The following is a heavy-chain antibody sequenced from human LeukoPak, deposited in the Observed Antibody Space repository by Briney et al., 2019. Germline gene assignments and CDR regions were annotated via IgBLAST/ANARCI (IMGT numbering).Heavy chain of an antibody. CDR2: ISSSSSPI. CDR1: GFTFSSYS. Sequence: GGSLRLSCAASGFTFSSYSMNWVRQAPGKGLEWGSFISSSSSPIYYADSVKGRFTISRDNAKDSVSLQMNSLSDEDTAVYYCARGGLEWLSYWGQGTLVTVSS. J-gene: IGHJ4*02. V-gene: IGHV3-48*02. D-gene: IGHD6-19*01. CDR3: ARGGLEWLSY.